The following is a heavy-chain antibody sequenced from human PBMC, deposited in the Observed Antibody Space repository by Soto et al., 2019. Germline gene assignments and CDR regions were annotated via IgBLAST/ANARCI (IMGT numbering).Heavy chain of an antibody. D-gene: IGHD6-19*01. CDR2: IHYSGST. J-gene: IGHJ6*02. Sequence: SETLSLTCTVSGGSISSYYWSWFRQPPGKELEWIGYIHYSGSTNYNPSLNSRVTISVDTSKNQFSLKLSSVTAADTAVYFCARAGSGWFNYYGMDVWGQGTTVTVSS. CDR3: ARAGSGWFNYYGMDV. V-gene: IGHV4-59*01. CDR1: GGSISSYY.